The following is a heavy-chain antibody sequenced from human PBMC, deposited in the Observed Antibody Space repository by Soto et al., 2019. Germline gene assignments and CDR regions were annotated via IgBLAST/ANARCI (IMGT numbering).Heavy chain of an antibody. CDR1: GYTFTSYG. CDR3: ARDLVGFGADY. D-gene: IGHD3-10*01. Sequence: QVQLVQSGAEVKKPGASVKVSCKASGYTFTSYGISWVRQAPGQGLEWMGWISAYNGNTIYEQKLQGRVTMTTVTSKSTVYMGLRSLRSDDTAVYYCARDLVGFGADYWGQGTLVTVSS. V-gene: IGHV1-18*01. J-gene: IGHJ4*02. CDR2: ISAYNGNT.